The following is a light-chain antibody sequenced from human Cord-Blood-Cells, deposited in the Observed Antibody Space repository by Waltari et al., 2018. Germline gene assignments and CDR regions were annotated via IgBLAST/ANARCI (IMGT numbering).Light chain of an antibody. CDR3: QPYNNWPPYT. V-gene: IGKV3-15*01. CDR1: QSVSSN. Sequence: IVMTKSTATQSVSPGERATSSCRASQSVSSNLAWYQQKPGQAPRLLIYGASTRATGIPARFSCIGSGTEFNLAISSLQSEFFAVYYCQPYNNWPPYTFGQWTKLEIK. J-gene: IGKJ2*01. CDR2: GAS.